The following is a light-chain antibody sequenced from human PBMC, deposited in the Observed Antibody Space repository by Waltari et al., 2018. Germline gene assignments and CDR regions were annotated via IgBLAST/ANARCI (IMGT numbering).Light chain of an antibody. Sequence: QSALTQPASVSGSPGQSITISCAGTSSDGGGYNYASWYRQHPGKAPKLLLYEVSHRPSGVSNRFSGSKSGNTASLTISGLQAEDEADYYCSSYTSNNTVIFGGGTKLTVL. CDR3: SSYTSNNTVI. CDR2: EVS. J-gene: IGLJ2*01. CDR1: SSDGGGYNY. V-gene: IGLV2-14*01.